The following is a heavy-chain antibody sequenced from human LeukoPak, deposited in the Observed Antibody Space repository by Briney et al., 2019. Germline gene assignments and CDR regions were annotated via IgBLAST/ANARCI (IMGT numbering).Heavy chain of an antibody. J-gene: IGHJ4*02. D-gene: IGHD3-10*01. CDR3: AKDLVTGSLDY. V-gene: IGHV3-23*01. CDR1: GFTFSSYA. Sequence: HPGGSLRLSCAASGFTFSSYAMSWVRQAPGKGLEWVSAISGSGGSTYYADSVRGRFTISRANSENTLYLQMHSLRAEDTAVYYCAKDLVTGSLDYWGLGTLVTVSS. CDR2: ISGSGGST.